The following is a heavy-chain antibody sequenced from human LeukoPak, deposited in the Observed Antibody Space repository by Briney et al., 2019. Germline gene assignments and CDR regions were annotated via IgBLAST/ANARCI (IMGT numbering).Heavy chain of an antibody. CDR3: ARPSRWLQYLYFDY. V-gene: IGHV1-3*01. J-gene: IGHJ4*02. Sequence: ASVKVSCKASGYTFTSYAMHWVRQAPGQRLEWMGWINAGNGNTKYSQKFQGRVTITRDTSASTAYMELSSLRSEDTAVYYCARPSRWLQYLYFDYWGQGTLVTVSS. CDR1: GYTFTSYA. D-gene: IGHD5-24*01. CDR2: INAGNGNT.